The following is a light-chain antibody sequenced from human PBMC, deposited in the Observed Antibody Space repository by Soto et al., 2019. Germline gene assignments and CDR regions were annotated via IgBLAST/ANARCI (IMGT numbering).Light chain of an antibody. CDR1: QTISSY. V-gene: IGKV1-39*01. Sequence: DIQMTQSPSSLSASVGDRVTITCRASQTISSYLNWYQQKPGKAPNLLISAASSLQSGVPSRFGGSGSGTDFTLTISSLQPEDFATYYCQQSYSAPPHTFGGGTKVDIK. J-gene: IGKJ4*01. CDR3: QQSYSAPPHT. CDR2: AAS.